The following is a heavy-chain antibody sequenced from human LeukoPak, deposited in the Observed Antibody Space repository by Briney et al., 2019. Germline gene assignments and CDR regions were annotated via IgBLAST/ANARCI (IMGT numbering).Heavy chain of an antibody. CDR2: ISYDGTNK. CDR3: GRDFLSYDSSGHPGG. CDR1: GFTFSSYA. V-gene: IGHV3-30*03. Sequence: GGSLRLSCAASGFTFSSYAMSWVRQAPGMGLEWVAVISYDGTNKYYADSVKGRFTISRDNSKNTVYLQMNSLRAEDTALYYCGRDFLSYDSSGHPGGWGQGTLVTVSS. J-gene: IGHJ4*02. D-gene: IGHD3-22*01.